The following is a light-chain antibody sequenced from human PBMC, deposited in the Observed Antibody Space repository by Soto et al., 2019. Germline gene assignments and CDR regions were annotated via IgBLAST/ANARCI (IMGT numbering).Light chain of an antibody. Sequence: EIVFTQSPATLSLSPGERATLSCRASQSVSSYLAWYQQKPGQAPRLLLFGASNRATGIPGRFRGSGSGTEFTLTITSLQSEDFAVYYCQQYYKWPQWTIGQGTKVDIK. CDR3: QQYYKWPQWT. CDR2: GAS. V-gene: IGKV3D-15*01. J-gene: IGKJ1*01. CDR1: QSVSSY.